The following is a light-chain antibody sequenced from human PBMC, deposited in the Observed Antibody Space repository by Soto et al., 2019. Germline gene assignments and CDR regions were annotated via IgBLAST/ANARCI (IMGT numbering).Light chain of an antibody. V-gene: IGLV2-14*01. CDR1: SSDVGGYDY. CDR3: SSYTSISTLEV. CDR2: DVS. Sequence: QSALTQAASVSGSPGQSITISCTGTSSDVGGYDYVSWYQQHPGKAPKLMIYDVSNRPSGVSNRFSGSKSGNTASLTISGLQAEDEADYYCSSYTSISTLEVFGGGTKLTVL. J-gene: IGLJ2*01.